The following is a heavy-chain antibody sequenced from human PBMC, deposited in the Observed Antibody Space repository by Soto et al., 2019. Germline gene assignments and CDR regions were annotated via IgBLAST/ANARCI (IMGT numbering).Heavy chain of an antibody. CDR1: GFTFSSYA. D-gene: IGHD3-10*01. J-gene: IGHJ6*02. Sequence: GGSLRRSCAASGFTFSSYAMSWVRQAPGKGLEWVSAISGSGGSTYYADSVKGRFTISRDNSKNTLYLQMNSLRAEDTAVYYCATYGGGYYYYGMDVWGQGTTVTVSS. V-gene: IGHV3-23*01. CDR2: ISGSGGST. CDR3: ATYGGGYYYYGMDV.